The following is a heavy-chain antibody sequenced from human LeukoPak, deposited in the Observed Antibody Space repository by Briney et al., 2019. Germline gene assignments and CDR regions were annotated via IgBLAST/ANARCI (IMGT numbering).Heavy chain of an antibody. CDR1: GGSISGYY. CDR2: ISYSGST. CDR3: VRGYSGYPYYLDY. V-gene: IGHV4-59*08. Sequence: SETLSLTCTVSGGSISGYYWTWMPQPPGKGLVWSGYISYSGSTSSHPSLKSRVTRSLDMTKSQFSLKLTSVTAADTAVYYCVRGYSGYPYYLDYWGQGTLVTVSS. D-gene: IGHD5-12*01. J-gene: IGHJ4*02.